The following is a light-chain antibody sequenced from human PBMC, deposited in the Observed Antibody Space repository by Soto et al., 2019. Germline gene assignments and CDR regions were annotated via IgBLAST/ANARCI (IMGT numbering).Light chain of an antibody. CDR3: CSYAGSSTYV. J-gene: IGLJ2*01. CDR2: AAS. V-gene: IGLV2-23*01. CDR1: SSNVGSYIL. Sequence: QSALTQPASVSGSPGQSITISCTGTSSNVGSYILVSWYQQHPGKAPKLMIYAASKRPSGVSNRFSGSKSGNTASLTISGLQAEDEADYYCCSYAGSSTYVFGGGTKLTVL.